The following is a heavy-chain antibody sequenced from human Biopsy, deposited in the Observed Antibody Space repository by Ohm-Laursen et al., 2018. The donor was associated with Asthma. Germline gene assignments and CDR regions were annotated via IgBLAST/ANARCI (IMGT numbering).Heavy chain of an antibody. J-gene: IGHJ4*02. D-gene: IGHD5-12*01. CDR1: GFRFSDYG. Sequence: SLRLSCSASGFRFSDYGMHWVRQAPGKGLEWVASVSSSGGARDYADSVKGRFTISRDNSNTVYLQMNSLRAEDTAVYYCAKSVLVWIVATGNYFDYWGQGTLVTVSS. CDR3: AKSVLVWIVATGNYFDY. V-gene: IGHV3-23*01. CDR2: VSSSGGAR.